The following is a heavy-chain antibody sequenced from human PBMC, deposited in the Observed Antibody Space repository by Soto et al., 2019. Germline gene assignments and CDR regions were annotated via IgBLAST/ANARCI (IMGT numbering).Heavy chain of an antibody. J-gene: IGHJ4*02. CDR1: GRSIRNYY. D-gene: IGHD5-18*01. CDR2: VYSSGST. Sequence: SETLSLTCTVSGRSIRNYYWSWIRQPPGKGLEWIGYVYSSGSTHYNPSLQSRVTISADTSKNQVSLKVNSVTAADTAVYYCARDHPHSYGVYYFDYWGQGTPVTVS. V-gene: IGHV4-59*01. CDR3: ARDHPHSYGVYYFDY.